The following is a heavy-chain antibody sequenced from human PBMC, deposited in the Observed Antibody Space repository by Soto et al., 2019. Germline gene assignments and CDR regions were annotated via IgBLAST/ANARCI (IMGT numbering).Heavy chain of an antibody. J-gene: IGHJ4*02. D-gene: IGHD3-22*01. Sequence: SVKVSCKASGGTFSSYAISWARQAPGQGLEWMGGIIPIFGTANYAQKFQGRVTITADKSTSTAYMELSSLRSEDTAVYYCARSLRGYYYDSSGYYGTYYFDYWGQGTLVTVSS. CDR3: ARSLRGYYYDSSGYYGTYYFDY. V-gene: IGHV1-69*06. CDR2: IIPIFGTA. CDR1: GGTFSSYA.